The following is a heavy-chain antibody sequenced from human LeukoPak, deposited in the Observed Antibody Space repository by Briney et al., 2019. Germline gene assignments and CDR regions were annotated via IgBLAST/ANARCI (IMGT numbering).Heavy chain of an antibody. V-gene: IGHV3-30*04. Sequence: GGSLRLSCAASGFTFSSYAMHWVRQAPGKGREWVAVISYDGSNKYYADSVKGRFTISRDNSKNTLYLQMNSLRDEDTAVYYCARDSPSIAVTYYFDYWGQGTLVTVSS. CDR3: ARDSPSIAVTYYFDY. CDR1: GFTFSSYA. J-gene: IGHJ4*02. CDR2: ISYDGSNK. D-gene: IGHD6-19*01.